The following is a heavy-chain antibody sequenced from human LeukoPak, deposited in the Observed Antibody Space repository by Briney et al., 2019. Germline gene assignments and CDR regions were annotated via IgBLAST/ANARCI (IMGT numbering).Heavy chain of an antibody. D-gene: IGHD5-18*01. CDR2: IKQDGSEK. V-gene: IGHV3-7*01. CDR1: GFIFSNYW. Sequence: GGSLRLSCAASGFIFSNYWMSWVRQAPGKGLEWVANIKQDGSEKYYVDSVKGRFSIFRENAKNSLYLQMNSLRAEDTAVYYCARDDATVDTAMGRDYWGQGTLVTVSS. J-gene: IGHJ4*02. CDR3: ARDDATVDTAMGRDY.